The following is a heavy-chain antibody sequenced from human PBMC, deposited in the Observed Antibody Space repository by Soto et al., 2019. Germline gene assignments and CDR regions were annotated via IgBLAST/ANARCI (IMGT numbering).Heavy chain of an antibody. CDR1: GLTFSSYA. CDR3: AKDPLGATPFDY. J-gene: IGHJ4*02. V-gene: IGHV3-23*01. CDR2: ISGSGGST. Sequence: PGGSLRLSCAASGLTFSSYAMSWVRKAPGKGLEWVSAISGSGGSTYYADSVKGRFTISRDNSKNTLYLQMNSLRAEDTAVYYCAKDPLGATPFDYWGQGTLVTVSS. D-gene: IGHD1-26*01.